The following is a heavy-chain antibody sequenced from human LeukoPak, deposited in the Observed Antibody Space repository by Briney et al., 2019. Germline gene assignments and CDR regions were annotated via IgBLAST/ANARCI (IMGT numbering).Heavy chain of an antibody. CDR3: ARDPATVTGTTEGPDY. V-gene: IGHV3-33*01. D-gene: IGHD1-20*01. CDR1: GFTFSTYN. J-gene: IGHJ4*02. CDR2: IWSDGSYK. Sequence: GRSLRLSCAASGFTFSTYNMHWVRQAPGKGLEWVALIWSDGSYKYYADSVMGRFTISRDNSKNTLYLQMNSLRAEDTALYYCARDPATVTGTTEGPDYWGQGTLVTVSS.